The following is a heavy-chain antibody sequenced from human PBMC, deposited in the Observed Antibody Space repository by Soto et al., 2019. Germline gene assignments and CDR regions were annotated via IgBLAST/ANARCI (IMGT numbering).Heavy chain of an antibody. V-gene: IGHV3-23*01. Sequence: EVQLLESGGGLVQPGGSLRLSCAASGFTFSSYAMNWVRQAPGKGLEWVSGISGNGGNTYYADAVRGRFTISRDNSTNTLYLQMNSPRAEDTAVYYCAKVKGCSGGSCYVLDYWGQGTLVTVSS. CDR2: ISGNGGNT. D-gene: IGHD2-15*01. CDR3: AKVKGCSGGSCYVLDY. J-gene: IGHJ4*02. CDR1: GFTFSSYA.